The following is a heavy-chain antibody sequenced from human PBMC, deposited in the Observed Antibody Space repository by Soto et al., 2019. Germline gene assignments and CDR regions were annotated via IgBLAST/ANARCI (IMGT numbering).Heavy chain of an antibody. CDR1: GDSVSSNSAA. Sequence: PSQTLSLTCAISGDSVSSNSAAWNWIRQSPSRGLEWLGRTYYRSKWYNDYAVSVKSRITINPDTSKNQFSLQLNSVTPEDTAVYYCAAALRQQRERGMDVWGQGTTVTVSS. CDR2: TYYRSKWYN. V-gene: IGHV6-1*01. CDR3: AAALRQQRERGMDV. J-gene: IGHJ6*02. D-gene: IGHD6-13*01.